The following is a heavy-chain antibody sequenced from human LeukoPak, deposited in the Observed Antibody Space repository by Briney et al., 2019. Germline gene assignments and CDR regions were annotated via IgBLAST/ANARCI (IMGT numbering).Heavy chain of an antibody. CDR2: IKQDGSEN. D-gene: IGHD3-10*01. V-gene: IGHV3-7*01. J-gene: IGHJ4*02. Sequence: GGSLRLSCAASGFTFSIYWMSWVRQAPGKGLEWVANIKQDGSENYYVDSVKGRFTISRDNAKNSLFLQMNSLRAEDTAVYYCARVLWFGESKRDYWGQGTLVTVSS. CDR3: ARVLWFGESKRDY. CDR1: GFTFSIYW.